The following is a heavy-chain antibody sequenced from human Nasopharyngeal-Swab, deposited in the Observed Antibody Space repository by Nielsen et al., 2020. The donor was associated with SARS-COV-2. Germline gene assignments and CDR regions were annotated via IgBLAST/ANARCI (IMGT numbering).Heavy chain of an antibody. Sequence: GESLKISCAASGFTFSAHYMDWVRQAPGKGLEWVGRSRNKANSYTPEYAASVKGRFTISSDDSKNSLYLQMSSLRTEDTALYYCARDLSSIWTSGLGVWGQGTTVIVSS. D-gene: IGHD6-13*01. V-gene: IGHV3-72*01. CDR2: SRNKANSYTP. CDR1: GFTFSAHY. CDR3: ARDLSSIWTSGLGV. J-gene: IGHJ6*02.